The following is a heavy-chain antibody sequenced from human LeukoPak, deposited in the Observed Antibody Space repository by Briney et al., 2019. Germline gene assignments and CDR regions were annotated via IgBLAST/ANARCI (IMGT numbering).Heavy chain of an antibody. D-gene: IGHD1-14*01. Sequence: GGSLRLSCAAPGVTFSSYWMHWVRQAPGKGLVGVSRINGDGRETTYGDSVKGRFTISRDNAKNTLFLQMNSLRAEDTAVFYCARGGPGAYFDYWGQGTLVTVSS. J-gene: IGHJ4*02. CDR1: GVTFSSYW. CDR3: ARGGPGAYFDY. V-gene: IGHV3-74*01. CDR2: INGDGRET.